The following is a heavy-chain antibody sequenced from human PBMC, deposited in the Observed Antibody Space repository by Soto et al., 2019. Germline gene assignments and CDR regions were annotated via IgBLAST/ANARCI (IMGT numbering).Heavy chain of an antibody. CDR3: AREYYGRDCHGMDV. Sequence: EVQLVESGGTLVQPGGSLRLSCAASGFTFSTYSMSWVRQAPGKGLEWVSFIGSDINTIYYADSVKGRFTISRDNARNSLFLQMDSLRADDTAVHYCAREYYGRDCHGMDVWGQGTTVTVSS. D-gene: IGHD2-21*02. V-gene: IGHV3-48*01. CDR2: IGSDINTI. J-gene: IGHJ6*02. CDR1: GFTFSTYS.